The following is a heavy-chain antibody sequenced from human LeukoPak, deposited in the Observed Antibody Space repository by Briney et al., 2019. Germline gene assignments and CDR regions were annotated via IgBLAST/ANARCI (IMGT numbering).Heavy chain of an antibody. Sequence: SETLSLTCTVSGGSVTSTTYYWGWVRQPPGKGLEWVGVVHYNGATYYDPSLKSRVTMSIDTSANQFSLKVTSVTAADTAVYYCARRRVAATAGWFDPWGQGTLVTVSS. CDR2: VHYNGAT. J-gene: IGHJ5*02. CDR1: GGSVTSTTYY. D-gene: IGHD2-15*01. V-gene: IGHV4-39*01. CDR3: ARRRVAATAGWFDP.